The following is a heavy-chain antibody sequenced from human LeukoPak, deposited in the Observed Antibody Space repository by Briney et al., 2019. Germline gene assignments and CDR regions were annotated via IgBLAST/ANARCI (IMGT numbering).Heavy chain of an antibody. CDR3: ARGSRGVYFDY. CDR2: IYTSGST. CDR1: ACSISSYY. J-gene: IGHJ4*02. V-gene: IGHV4-4*07. D-gene: IGHD3-10*01. Sequence: SETLSLTCTVSACSISSYYWSWLRQPAGKGLKWIGRIYTSGSTNYNPSLKSRVNMSVDTAKNQFALKLSSVTAADTAVYYCARGSRGVYFDYWGQGTLVTVSS.